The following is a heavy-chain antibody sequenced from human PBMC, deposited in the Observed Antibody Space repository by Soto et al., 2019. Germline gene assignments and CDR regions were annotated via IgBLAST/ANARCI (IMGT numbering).Heavy chain of an antibody. D-gene: IGHD2-15*01. CDR1: GGSISSGGYY. CDR3: ATGEVADNYNWFDP. J-gene: IGHJ5*02. V-gene: IGHV4-31*03. CDR2: IYYSGST. Sequence: QVQLQESGPGLVKPSQTLSLTCTVSGGSISSGGYYWSWIRQHPGKGLEWIGYIYYSGSTYYNPSLKSRVTISVYTSNNQFSLKLSSVTAADTAVYYCATGEVADNYNWFDPWGQGTLVTVSS.